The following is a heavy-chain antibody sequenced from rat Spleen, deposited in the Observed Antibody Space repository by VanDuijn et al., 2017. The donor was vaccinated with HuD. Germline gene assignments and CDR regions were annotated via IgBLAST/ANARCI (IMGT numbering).Heavy chain of an antibody. J-gene: IGHJ4*01. V-gene: IGHV5-25*01. D-gene: IGHD1-2*01. Sequence: EVQLVESGGGLVQPGRSLKLSCAASGFTFSNYDMAWVRQAPTKGLEWVASISPSGGSTYYRDSVKGRFTVSRDNAKSTLYLQMNSLRSEDTATYYCARQHSSHIYPSYVMDAWGQGASVTVSS. CDR1: GFTFSNYD. CDR2: ISPSGGST. CDR3: ARQHSSHIYPSYVMDA.